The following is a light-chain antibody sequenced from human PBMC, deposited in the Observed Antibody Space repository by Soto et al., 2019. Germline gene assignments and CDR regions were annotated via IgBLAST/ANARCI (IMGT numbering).Light chain of an antibody. CDR2: EVS. CDR3: SSYTRSSTYV. Sequence: QSVLTQPASVSGSPGQSITISCTGTSSDVGRYNYVSWYQQHPGKAPKLMIYEVSNRPSGVSNRFSGSKSVNTASLTISGLQAEDEADYYCSSYTRSSTYVFGTGTKVTVL. V-gene: IGLV2-14*01. J-gene: IGLJ1*01. CDR1: SSDVGRYNY.